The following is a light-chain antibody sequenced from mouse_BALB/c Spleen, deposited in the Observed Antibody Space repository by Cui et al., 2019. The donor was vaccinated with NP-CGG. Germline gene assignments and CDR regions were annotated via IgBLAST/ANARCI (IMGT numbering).Light chain of an antibody. J-gene: IGLJ1*01. Sequence: QAVVTQESVLTTSPGETVTLTCRSSTGSVTTSNYANRVQEKPDHLFTGLIGGTNNRAPGVPARFSGSLIGDKAALTIKRAQSEDEAIYFCALWYSNHWVFGGGTKLTVL. CDR1: TGSVTTSNY. CDR3: ALWYSNHWV. CDR2: GTN. V-gene: IGLV1*01.